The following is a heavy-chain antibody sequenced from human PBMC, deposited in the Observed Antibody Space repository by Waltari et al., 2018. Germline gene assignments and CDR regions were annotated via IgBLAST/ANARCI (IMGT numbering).Heavy chain of an antibody. J-gene: IGHJ4*02. Sequence: QVQLVESGGGVVQPGMSRRLSCAASGFILVTFGMHWVRQAPGKGLEWVALIFFGGGDSFYADSVRGRFTISRDNSKNTLYLDINSLRLDDTAIYYCAKDAFGNTYLDHWGQGTLVTVSS. CDR3: AKDAFGNTYLDH. CDR2: IFFGGGDS. CDR1: GFILVTFG. D-gene: IGHD3-10*01. V-gene: IGHV3-30*19.